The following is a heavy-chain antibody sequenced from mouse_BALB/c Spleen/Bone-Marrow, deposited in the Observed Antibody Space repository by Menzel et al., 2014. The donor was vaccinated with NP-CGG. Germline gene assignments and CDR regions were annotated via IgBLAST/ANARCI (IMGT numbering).Heavy chain of an antibody. CDR3: ATGCAY. Sequence: SGAELVKPGASVKLSCTASGFNIKDTYMHWVKQRPEQGLEWIGRIDPANGNTKYDPKFQGKATITADTSSNTAYLQLSSLTSEDTAVYYCATGCAYWGQGTLVTVSA. CDR1: GFNIKDTY. V-gene: IGHV14-3*02. J-gene: IGHJ3*01. CDR2: IDPANGNT.